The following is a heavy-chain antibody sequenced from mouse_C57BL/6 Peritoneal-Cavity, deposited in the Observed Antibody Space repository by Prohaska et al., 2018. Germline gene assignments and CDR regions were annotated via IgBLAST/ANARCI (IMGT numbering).Heavy chain of an antibody. J-gene: IGHJ4*01. CDR3: ARDGATVVAKRDYAMDY. V-gene: IGHV1-58*01. D-gene: IGHD1-1*01. Sequence: TEYNEKFKGKATLTLDTSSSTAYMQLSSLTSEDSAIYFCARDGATVVAKRDYAMDYWGQGTSVTVSS. CDR2: T.